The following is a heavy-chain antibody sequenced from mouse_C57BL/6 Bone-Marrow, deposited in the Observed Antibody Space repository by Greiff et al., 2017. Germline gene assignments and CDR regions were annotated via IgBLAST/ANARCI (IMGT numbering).Heavy chain of an antibody. CDR1: GYSITSGYD. CDR3: ARGLGEHYAMDY. V-gene: IGHV3-1*01. J-gene: IGHJ4*01. Sequence: EVHLVESGPGMVKPSQSLSLTCTVTGYSITSGYDWHWIRHFPGNKLEWMGYISYSGSTNYNPSLKSRISITHDTSKNHFFLKLNSVTTEDTATYYCARGLGEHYAMDYWGQGTSVTVSS. D-gene: IGHD4-1*01. CDR2: ISYSGST.